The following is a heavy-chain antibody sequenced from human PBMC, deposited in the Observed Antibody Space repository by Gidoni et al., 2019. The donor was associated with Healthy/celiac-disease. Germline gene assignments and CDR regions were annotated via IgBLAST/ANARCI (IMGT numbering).Heavy chain of an antibody. CDR1: GFTFDDYA. CDR2: ISWNSGSI. J-gene: IGHJ4*02. D-gene: IGHD1-7*01. Sequence: EVQLVESGGGLVQPGRSLRLSCTASGFTFDDYAMHWVRQAPGKGLEWVSGISWNSGSIGYADSVKGRFTISRDNAKNSLYLQMNSLRAEDTALYYCAKDILYNWNYGGIDYWGQGTLVTVSS. CDR3: AKDILYNWNYGGIDY. V-gene: IGHV3-9*01.